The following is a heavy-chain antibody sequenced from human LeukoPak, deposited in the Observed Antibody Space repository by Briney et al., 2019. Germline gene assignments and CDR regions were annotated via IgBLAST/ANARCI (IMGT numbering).Heavy chain of an antibody. J-gene: IGHJ5*02. CDR1: AGSISIYH. CDR3: VRVDSSNWHPTRFDP. V-gene: IGHV4-59*07. Sequence: SDTLSLTCSVSAGSISIYHWSWIRQPPGKGLEWIGYIYDSGSITYNPSLRSRLIISIDASTHQFSLELSSVTAADAAVYYCVRVDSSNWHPTRFDPWGEGTLVTVSS. CDR2: IYDSGSI. D-gene: IGHD6-13*01.